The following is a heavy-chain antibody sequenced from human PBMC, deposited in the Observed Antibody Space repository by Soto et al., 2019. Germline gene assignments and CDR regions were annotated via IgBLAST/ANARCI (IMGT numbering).Heavy chain of an antibody. CDR2: ISAYNGNT. D-gene: IGHD3-9*01. CDR3: ARANEVDYRLVEFDY. J-gene: IGHJ4*02. Sequence: ASVKVSCKASGYTFTSYGISWVRQAPGQGLEWMGWISAYNGNTNYAQKLQGRVTISVDTSKNQFSLKLSSVTAADTAVYYCARANEVDYRLVEFDYWGQGTLVTVSS. CDR1: GYTFTSYG. V-gene: IGHV1-18*01.